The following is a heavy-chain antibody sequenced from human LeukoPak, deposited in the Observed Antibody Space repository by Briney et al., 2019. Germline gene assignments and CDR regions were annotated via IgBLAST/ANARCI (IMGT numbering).Heavy chain of an antibody. CDR2: ISGNSITT. Sequence: GGSLRLSCAASGFTYSISAMSWVRQAPGKGLEWVATISGNSITTYYADSLKGRFTISRDASKSTLYLQMNSLRAEDTAIYFCAKDRTQGSGWYLIFDYWSQGTLVTASS. D-gene: IGHD6-19*01. CDR3: AKDRTQGSGWYLIFDY. CDR1: GFTYSISA. J-gene: IGHJ4*02. V-gene: IGHV3-23*01.